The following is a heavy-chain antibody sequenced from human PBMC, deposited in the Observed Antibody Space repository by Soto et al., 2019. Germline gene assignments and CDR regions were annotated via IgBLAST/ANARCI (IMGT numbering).Heavy chain of an antibody. V-gene: IGHV3-23*01. CDR2: ISATGGNI. CDR3: AKVAGGLGYFDL. J-gene: IGHJ2*01. CDR1: GVTFSDYA. Sequence: EVQLLESGGGLARPGGSLRLSCVASGVTFSDYAMTWVRQAPGKGLEWVATISATGGNIEYTDSLKGRFTISRDNSKNTLYLQLNGLTSDDTAVHYCAKVAGGLGYFDLWGRGTLVTVSS. D-gene: IGHD3-16*01.